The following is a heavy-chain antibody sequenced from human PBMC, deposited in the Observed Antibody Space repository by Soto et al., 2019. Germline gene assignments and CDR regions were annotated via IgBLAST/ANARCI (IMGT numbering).Heavy chain of an antibody. V-gene: IGHV3-15*01. CDR1: GFTFSNAW. J-gene: IGHJ4*02. CDR2: IKSKTDGGTT. CDR3: TTDGEWFGELLYSDY. Sequence: EVQLVESGGGLVKPGGSLRLSCAASGFTFSNAWMSWVRQAPGKGLEWVGRIKSKTDGGTTDYAAPVKGRFTISRDDSKNTLYLQMNSLITEDTAVYYCTTDGEWFGELLYSDYWGQGTLVTVSS. D-gene: IGHD3-10*01.